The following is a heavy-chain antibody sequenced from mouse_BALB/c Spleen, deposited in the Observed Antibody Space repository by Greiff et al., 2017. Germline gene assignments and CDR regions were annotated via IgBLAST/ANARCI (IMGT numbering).Heavy chain of an antibody. D-gene: IGHD1-1*01. CDR2: INPSNGGT. CDR1: GYTFTSYY. Sequence: QVQLQQSGAELVKPGASVKLSCKASGYTFTSYYMYWVKQRPGQGLEWIGEINPSNGGTNFNEKFKSKATLTVDKSSSTAYMQLSSLTSEDSAVYYCTRGTTVVKGAWFAYWGQGTLVTVSA. V-gene: IGHV1S81*02. J-gene: IGHJ3*01. CDR3: TRGTTVVKGAWFAY.